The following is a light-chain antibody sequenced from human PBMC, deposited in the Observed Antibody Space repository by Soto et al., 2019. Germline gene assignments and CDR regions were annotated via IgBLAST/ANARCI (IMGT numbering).Light chain of an antibody. CDR3: QQYYSYPLT. CDR2: AAP. J-gene: IGKJ1*01. CDR1: QGISSY. V-gene: IGKV1-8*01. Sequence: AILTTLSPSSLSSSPGDRVTITCRASQGISSYLAWYQQKPGKAPKLLIYAAPTLQSGVPSRFSGSGSGTDFTLTISCLQSEDFATYYCQQYYSYPLTFGQGTKVDIK.